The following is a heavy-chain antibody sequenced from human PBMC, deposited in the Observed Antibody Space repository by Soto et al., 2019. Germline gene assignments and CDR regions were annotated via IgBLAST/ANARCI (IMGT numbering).Heavy chain of an antibody. CDR1: GYTFTSYG. CDR3: ARTKTGYSSIWYFTNLPKNRFDP. V-gene: IGHV1-18*01. CDR2: ISAYNGNT. Sequence: ASVKVSCKASGYTFTSYGISWVRQAPGQGLEWMGWISAYNGNTNYAQKLQGRVAMTTDTSTSTAYMELRSLRSDDTAVYYCARTKTGYSSIWYFTNLPKNRFDPWGQGSLVPVSS. D-gene: IGHD6-13*01. J-gene: IGHJ5*02.